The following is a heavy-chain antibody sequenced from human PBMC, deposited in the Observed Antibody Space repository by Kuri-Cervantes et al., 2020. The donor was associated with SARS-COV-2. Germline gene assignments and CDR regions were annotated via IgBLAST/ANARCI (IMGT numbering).Heavy chain of an antibody. CDR3: AREGYYYGSGSDY. J-gene: IGHJ4*02. V-gene: IGHV3-33*01. D-gene: IGHD3-10*01. CDR1: GFTFSSYG. Sequence: GGSLRLSCAASGFTFSSYGMHWVRQAPGKGLEWVAVIWYDGSNKYYADSVKGRFTISRDNSKNTLYLQMNSLRAEDTAVYYCAREGYYYGSGSDYWGQGTLVTVSS. CDR2: IWYDGSNK.